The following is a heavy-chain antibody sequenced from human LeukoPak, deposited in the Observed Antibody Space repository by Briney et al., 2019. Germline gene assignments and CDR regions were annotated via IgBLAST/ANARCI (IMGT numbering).Heavy chain of an antibody. D-gene: IGHD3-3*01. CDR1: GGSISSGSYY. CDR2: IYTSGST. J-gene: IGHJ5*02. CDR3: AREPRQDFWSGSRFDP. V-gene: IGHV4-61*02. Sequence: TPSETLFLTCTVSGGSISSGSYYWSWIRQPAGKGLEWIGRIYTSGSTNSNPSLKSRVTISVDTSKNQFSLQLSSVTAADTAVYYCAREPRQDFWSGSRFDPWGQGTLVTVSS.